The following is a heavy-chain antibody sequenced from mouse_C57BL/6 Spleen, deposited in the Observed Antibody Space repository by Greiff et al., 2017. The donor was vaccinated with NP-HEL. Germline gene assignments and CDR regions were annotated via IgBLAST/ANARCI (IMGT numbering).Heavy chain of an antibody. CDR2: INPNNGGT. CDR3: ARRGGLRRGYAMDY. CDR1: GYTFTDYY. V-gene: IGHV1-26*01. D-gene: IGHD2-4*01. Sequence: VQLQQSGPELVKPGASVKISCKASGYTFTDYYMNWVKQSHGKSLEWIGDINPNNGGTSYNQKFKGKATLTVDKSSSTAYMELRSLTSEDSAVYYCARRGGLRRGYAMDYWGQGTSVTVSS. J-gene: IGHJ4*01.